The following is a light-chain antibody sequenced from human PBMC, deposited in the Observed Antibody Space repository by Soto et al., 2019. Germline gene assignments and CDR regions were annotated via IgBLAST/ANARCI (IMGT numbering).Light chain of an antibody. CDR1: ETISDY. Sequence: IQMTQSPASLSASVGDRATITCRSSETISDYLNWYQHKPGEAPKVLISSASTLRGGVPSRFSGTGSGTDFTLTISSLQPEDVATYYCQQTFSNLLSFGGGTKVEI. CDR2: SAS. CDR3: QQTFSNLLS. J-gene: IGKJ4*01. V-gene: IGKV1-39*01.